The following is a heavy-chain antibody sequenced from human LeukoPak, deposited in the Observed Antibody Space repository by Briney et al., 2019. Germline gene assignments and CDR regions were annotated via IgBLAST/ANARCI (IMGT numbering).Heavy chain of an antibody. J-gene: IGHJ5*02. Sequence: KPSETLSLTCAVSGGSISNYYWSWIRQPPGKGPECIGYIYYTGSTTYNPSLKSRVTISVDSSKNQFSLRLSSVTAADTAVYYCARLSTTSGWYSWFDPWGQGTLVTVSS. CDR3: ARLSTTSGWYSWFDP. CDR1: GGSISNYY. D-gene: IGHD6-19*01. CDR2: IYYTGST. V-gene: IGHV4-59*08.